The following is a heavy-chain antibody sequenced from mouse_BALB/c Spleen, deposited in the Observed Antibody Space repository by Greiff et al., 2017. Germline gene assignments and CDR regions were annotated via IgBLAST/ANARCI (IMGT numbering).Heavy chain of an antibody. J-gene: IGHJ1*01. Sequence: QVQLQQSGPELVKPGASVKISCKASGYAFSSSWMNWVKQRPGQGLEWIGRIYPGDGDTNYNGKFKGKATLTADKSSSTAYMQLSSLTSVDSAVYFCARNPDGYYVSYWYFDVWGAGTTVTVSS. D-gene: IGHD2-3*01. CDR3: ARNPDGYYVSYWYFDV. V-gene: IGHV1-82*01. CDR1: GYAFSSSW. CDR2: IYPGDGDT.